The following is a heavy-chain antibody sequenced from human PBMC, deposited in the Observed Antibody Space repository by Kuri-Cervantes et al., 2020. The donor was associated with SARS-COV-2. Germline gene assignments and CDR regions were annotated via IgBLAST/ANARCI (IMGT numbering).Heavy chain of an antibody. CDR1: GGSFSGYY. CDR3: ARYDFWSGYPFDY. CDR2: INHSGST. D-gene: IGHD3-3*01. Sequence: SETLSLTCAVYGGSFSGYYWSWIRQPPGKGLEWIGEINHSGSTNYNPSLKSRVTISVDTSKNQFSLKLSSVTAADTAVYCCARYDFWSGYPFDYWGQGTLVTVSS. V-gene: IGHV4-34*01. J-gene: IGHJ4*02.